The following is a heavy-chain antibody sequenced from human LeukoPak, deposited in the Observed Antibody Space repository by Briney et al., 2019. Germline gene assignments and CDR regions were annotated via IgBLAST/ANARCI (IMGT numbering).Heavy chain of an antibody. CDR1: GGSISSYY. Sequence: SETLSLTCTVSGGSISSYYWSWIRQPPGEGLEWIGYIYYSGSTNYNPSLKSRVTISVDTSKTQFSLKLSSVTAADTAVYYCARAGTPNWFDPWGQGTLVTVSS. CDR3: ARAGTPNWFDP. D-gene: IGHD6-13*01. CDR2: IYYSGST. V-gene: IGHV4-59*01. J-gene: IGHJ5*02.